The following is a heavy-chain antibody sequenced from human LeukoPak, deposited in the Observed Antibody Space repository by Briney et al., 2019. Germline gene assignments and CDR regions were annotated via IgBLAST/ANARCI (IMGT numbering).Heavy chain of an antibody. V-gene: IGHV4-34*01. J-gene: IGHJ4*02. CDR1: GGSFSGYY. CDR3: ASGRTSYFDY. CDR2: INHSGST. Sequence: PSETLSLTCAVYGGSFSGYYWSWIRQPPGKGLEWIGEINHSGSTNYNPSLKSRVTISVDTSKNQFSLKLSSVTAADTAVYYCASGRTSYFDYWGQGTLVTVSS.